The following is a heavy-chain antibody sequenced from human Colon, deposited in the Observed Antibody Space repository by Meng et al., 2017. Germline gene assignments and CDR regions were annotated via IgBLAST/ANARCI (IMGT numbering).Heavy chain of an antibody. D-gene: IGHD2-15*01. J-gene: IGHJ4*02. V-gene: IGHV1-2*06. CDR2: INPRTGDT. Sequence: QVQLVQSGAEVKKPGASVTVSCKASGYTLYIHWVRLRPGEGLEWMGRINPRTGDTKSAQSFQGRVTMTRDTSTTTFSMDLRSLTTDDSAIYFCARESADGGSFDLWGQGTLVT. CDR1: GYTLY. CDR3: ARESADGGSFDL.